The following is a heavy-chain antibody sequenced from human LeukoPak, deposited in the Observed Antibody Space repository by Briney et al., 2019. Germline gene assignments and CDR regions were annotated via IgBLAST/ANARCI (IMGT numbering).Heavy chain of an antibody. CDR2: ISWGGGST. Sequence: GGSLRLSCAASGFTFDDYTMHWVRQAPGKGLEWVSLISWGGGSTYYADSVKGRFTISRDNSKNSLYLQMNSLRTEDTALYYCAKDLTSGSYLDYWGQGTLVTVSS. V-gene: IGHV3-43*01. CDR1: GFTFDDYT. CDR3: AKDLTSGSYLDY. J-gene: IGHJ4*02. D-gene: IGHD1-26*01.